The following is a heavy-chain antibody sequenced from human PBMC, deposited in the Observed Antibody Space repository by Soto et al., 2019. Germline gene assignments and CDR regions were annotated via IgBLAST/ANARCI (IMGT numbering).Heavy chain of an antibody. CDR1: GYSFTGYY. CDR3: AREGMYHYETKDYYPSTYGLDV. V-gene: IGHV1-2*02. J-gene: IGHJ6*02. CDR2: IFPKSGGT. D-gene: IGHD3-16*01. Sequence: QEQLMQSGAEVKKPGASVKVSCKSSGYSFTGYYLHWVRQAPGQGPEWMGWIFPKSGGTKSAQKFQGRVTMTRDTSISTAYMELKRLRSDGTAVYFCAREGMYHYETKDYYPSTYGLDVWGQGTTVTVSS.